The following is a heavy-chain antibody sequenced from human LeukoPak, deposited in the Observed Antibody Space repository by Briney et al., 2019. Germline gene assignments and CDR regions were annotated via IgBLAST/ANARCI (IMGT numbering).Heavy chain of an antibody. CDR1: GFTLSSYW. J-gene: IGHJ4*02. CDR3: ARRGVGTAALNF. V-gene: IGHV3-7*01. D-gene: IGHD6-13*01. CDR2: IKQDGSEK. Sequence: SGGSLRLSCAASGFTLSSYWMSWVRQAPGKGLEWVANIKQDGSEKYFVDSVKGRFTISRDNAKNSLYLQMNSLRAEDTAVYYCARRGVGTAALNFWGQGTLVTVSS.